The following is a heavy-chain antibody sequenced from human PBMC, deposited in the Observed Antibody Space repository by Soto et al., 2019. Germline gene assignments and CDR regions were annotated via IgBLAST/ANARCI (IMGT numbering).Heavy chain of an antibody. CDR2: IYYSGST. CDR3: ARTEAYYDFWSGYLDY. V-gene: IGHV4-30-4*01. D-gene: IGHD3-3*01. J-gene: IGHJ4*02. CDR1: GGSISSGDYY. Sequence: QVQLQESGPGLVKPSQTLSLTCTVSGGSISSGDYYWSWIRQPPGKGLEWIGYIYYSGSTYYNPSLKSRVTISVDTSKNQFSLKLSSVTAADTAVYYCARTEAYYDFWSGYLDYWGQGTLVTVSS.